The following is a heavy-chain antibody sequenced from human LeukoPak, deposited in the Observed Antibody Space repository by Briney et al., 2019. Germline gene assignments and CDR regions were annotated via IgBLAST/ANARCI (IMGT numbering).Heavy chain of an antibody. Sequence: GGSLRLSCAASGFTLSSHPMNWVRQAPGKGLEWVSYIGNDGRMMYYADSVKGRFTISRDSAKKALYLQVNILGADDTAVYCVSRDASHLDSSGYLHNYYNGMDVWGQGPTVTVS. CDR3: SRDASHLDSSGYLHNYYNGMDV. V-gene: IGHV3-48*03. CDR2: IGNDGRMM. CDR1: GFTLSSHP. J-gene: IGHJ6*02. D-gene: IGHD3-22*01.